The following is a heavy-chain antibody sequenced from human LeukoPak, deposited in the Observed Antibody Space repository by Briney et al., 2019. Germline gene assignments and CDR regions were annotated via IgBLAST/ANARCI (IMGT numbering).Heavy chain of an antibody. CDR1: GFTFNNYG. V-gene: IGHV3-53*01. CDR2: IYSAGST. Sequence: GGSLRLSCAASGFTFNNYGMNWVRQAPGKGLEWVSVIYSAGSTYYADSVKGRFTISRDNSKNTLFLQMNSLRAEDTAVYYCAKDLYCSSTSCYPGYYFDYWGQGTLVTVSS. D-gene: IGHD2-2*01. J-gene: IGHJ4*02. CDR3: AKDLYCSSTSCYPGYYFDY.